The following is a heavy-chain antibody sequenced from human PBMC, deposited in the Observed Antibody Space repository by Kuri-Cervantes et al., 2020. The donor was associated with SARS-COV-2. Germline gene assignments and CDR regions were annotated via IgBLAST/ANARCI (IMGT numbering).Heavy chain of an antibody. CDR2: IKQDGSEK. CDR3: ARGSGVVVAPGPGYWYFDL. Sequence: LSLTCAASGFTFSSYWMSWVRQALGKGLEWVANIKQDGSEKYYVDSVKGRFTISRDNAKNSLYLQMNSLRAEDTAVYYCARGSGVVVAPGPGYWYFDLWGRGTLVTVSS. J-gene: IGHJ2*01. D-gene: IGHD2-15*01. V-gene: IGHV3-7*01. CDR1: GFTFSSYW.